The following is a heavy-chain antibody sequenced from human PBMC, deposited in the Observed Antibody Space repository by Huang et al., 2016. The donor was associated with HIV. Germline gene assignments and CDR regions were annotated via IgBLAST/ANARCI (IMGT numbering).Heavy chain of an antibody. J-gene: IGHJ2*01. D-gene: IGHD6-19*01. CDR2: VNHGGST. CDR1: GGSLHGYY. V-gene: IGHV4-34*01. CDR3: ATSRSGSGWFLDI. Sequence: QVQLYQWGAGPLRPSETLSLTCGVSGGSLHGYYWNWLRPSPGRGLEWIGEVNHGGSTKYNPSLKRRVTISVDTSKIQFSLNLTSVTATDTADYYCATSRSGSGWFLDIWGRGTLVSVS.